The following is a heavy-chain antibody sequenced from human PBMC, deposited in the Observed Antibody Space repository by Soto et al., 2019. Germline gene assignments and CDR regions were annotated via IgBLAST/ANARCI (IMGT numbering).Heavy chain of an antibody. D-gene: IGHD2-2*01. CDR2: ISSSSSYI. CDR3: ARDLVVPAARSGGMDV. CDR1: GFTFSSYS. J-gene: IGHJ6*02. V-gene: IGHV3-21*01. Sequence: GGSLRLSCAASGFTFSSYSMNWVRQAPGKGLEWVSSISSSSSYIYYADSVKGRFTISRDNAKNSLYLQMNSLRAEDTAVYYCARDLVVPAARSGGMDVWGQGTTVTVSS.